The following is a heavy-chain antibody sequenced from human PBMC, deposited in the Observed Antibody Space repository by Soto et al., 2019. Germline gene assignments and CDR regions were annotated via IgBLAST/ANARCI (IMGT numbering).Heavy chain of an antibody. CDR3: ASLDDSSGYYYV. J-gene: IGHJ4*02. CDR2: IIPIFGTA. CDR1: GGTFSSYA. Sequence: SVKVSCKASGGTFSSYAISWVRQAPGQGLGWMGGIIPIFGTANYAQKFQGRVTITADESTSTAYMELSSLRSEDTAVYYCASLDDSSGYYYVWGQGTLVTVSS. V-gene: IGHV1-69*13. D-gene: IGHD3-22*01.